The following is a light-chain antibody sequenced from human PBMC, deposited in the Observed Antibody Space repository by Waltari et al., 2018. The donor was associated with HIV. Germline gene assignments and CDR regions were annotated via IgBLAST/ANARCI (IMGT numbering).Light chain of an antibody. V-gene: IGLV6-57*01. Sequence: FVLTQPHSVSESPGKTVTISCTRNSGNIATNYVQWYQQRPGSSPTTVIYEDNQRPSGVPARFSCSIDSASNSAALTISGLETDDEADYYCQSYDNNDVIFGGGTRLTVL. CDR3: QSYDNNDVI. CDR2: EDN. CDR1: SGNIATNY. J-gene: IGLJ2*01.